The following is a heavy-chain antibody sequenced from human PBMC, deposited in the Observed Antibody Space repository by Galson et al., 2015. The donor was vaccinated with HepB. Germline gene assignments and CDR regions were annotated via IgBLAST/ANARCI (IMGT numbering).Heavy chain of an antibody. CDR2: IRSKASNYAA. CDR1: GFTLSGSA. J-gene: IGHJ4*02. CDR3: VRLGDLSGYSSR. V-gene: IGHV3-73*01. Sequence: SLRLSCAASGFTLSGSAIHWVRQASGKGPEWIGRIRSKASNYAAFYVPSLKGRFTISRDDSKNMAYLHMRSLKTDDTAVYYCVRLGDLSGYSSRWGQGPLVTVSS. D-gene: IGHD6-19*01.